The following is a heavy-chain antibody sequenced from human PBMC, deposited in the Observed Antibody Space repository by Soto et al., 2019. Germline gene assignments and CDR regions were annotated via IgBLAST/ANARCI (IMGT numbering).Heavy chain of an antibody. CDR3: ARGPPPFWGSYRRGGFDY. V-gene: IGHV4-34*01. CDR1: GGSFSGYY. Sequence: SETLSLTCAVYGGSFSGYYWSWIRQPPGKGLEWIGEINHSGSTNYNPSLKSRVTISVDTSKNQFSLKLSSVTAADTAVYYCARGPPPFWGSYRRGGFDYWGQGTLVTVSS. J-gene: IGHJ4*02. CDR2: INHSGST. D-gene: IGHD3-16*02.